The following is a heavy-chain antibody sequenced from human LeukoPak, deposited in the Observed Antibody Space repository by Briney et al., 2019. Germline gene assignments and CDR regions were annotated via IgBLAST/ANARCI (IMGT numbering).Heavy chain of an antibody. J-gene: IGHJ4*02. D-gene: IGHD6-13*01. Sequence: GGSLRLSCAASGFTVSSNEMSWVRQAPGKGLEWVSSISGGSTYYADSRKGRFTISRDNSKNTLHLQMNSLRAEDTAVYYCARERVSSSWHYYFDYWGQGTLVTVSS. CDR2: ISGGST. CDR1: GFTVSSNE. V-gene: IGHV3-38-3*01. CDR3: ARERVSSSWHYYFDY.